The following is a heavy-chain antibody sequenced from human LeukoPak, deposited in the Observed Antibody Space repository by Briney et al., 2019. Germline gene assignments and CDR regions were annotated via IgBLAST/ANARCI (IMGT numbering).Heavy chain of an antibody. D-gene: IGHD3-16*02. CDR3: ARQGRDYVWGSYPSYYFDY. CDR2: IYYSGST. V-gene: IGHV4-39*01. J-gene: IGHJ4*02. CDR1: GGSLSSSSYY. Sequence: SETLSLTCTVSGGSLSSSSYYWGWIRQPPGKGLEWIGSIYYSGSTYYNPSLKSRVTISVDTSKNQFSLKLSSVTAADTAVYYCARQGRDYVWGSYPSYYFDYWGQGTLVTVSS.